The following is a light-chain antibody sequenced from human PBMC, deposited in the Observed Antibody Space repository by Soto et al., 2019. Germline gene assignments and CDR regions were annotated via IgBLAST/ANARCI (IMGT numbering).Light chain of an antibody. CDR2: GAS. J-gene: IGKJ1*01. V-gene: IGKV3-20*01. CDR1: ETVATN. CDR3: QQYGDPPWT. Sequence: PGERATLSCWASETVATNLAWYQQKPGQAPRLLIYGASSRATGIPDRFSGSGSGTDFTLTINRLEPEDFAVYFCQQYGDPPWTFGQGTKVDNK.